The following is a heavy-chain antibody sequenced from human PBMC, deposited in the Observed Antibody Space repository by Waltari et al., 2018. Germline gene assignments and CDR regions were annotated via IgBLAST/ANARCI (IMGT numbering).Heavy chain of an antibody. CDR2: INEEGGSK. V-gene: IGHV3-74*01. J-gene: IGHJ5*02. Sequence: QAPGRGCVWVSLINEEGGSKSYAYSVKGRFTISRDNANNTLYLQMNSLRAEDTAVYYCTRTRYCSTTSCQVDWFDPWGQGTLVTVSS. CDR3: TRTRYCSTTSCQVDWFDP. D-gene: IGHD2-2*01.